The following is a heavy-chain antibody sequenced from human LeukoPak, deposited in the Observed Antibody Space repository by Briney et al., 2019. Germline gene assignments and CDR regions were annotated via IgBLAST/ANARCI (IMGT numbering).Heavy chain of an antibody. CDR3: AREEGYCSSTSCSYAFDI. D-gene: IGHD2-2*01. CDR1: GFTVSGNY. V-gene: IGHV3-66*02. Sequence: GGSLRLACAASGFTVSGNYVSWVRQAPGKGLEWVSVINSGGSTYYADSVKGRFTISRDNSKNTLYLQMNSLRAEDTALYYCAREEGYCSSTSCSYAFDIWGQGTMVTVSS. CDR2: INSGGST. J-gene: IGHJ3*02.